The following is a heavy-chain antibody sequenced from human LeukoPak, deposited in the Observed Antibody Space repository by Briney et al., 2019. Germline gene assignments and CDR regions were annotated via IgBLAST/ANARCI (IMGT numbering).Heavy chain of an antibody. CDR1: GGSISSYY. CDR3: ARPNSLGYYFDF. V-gene: IGHV4-59*01. J-gene: IGHJ4*02. Sequence: PSETLSLTCNVSGGSISSYYWSWIRQPPGMGLDWIGHIYYSGSTNYNPSLKSRVTMSVDASKNQFSLKLTSVTAADTAVYYCARPNSLGYYFDFWGQGTLVTVSS. CDR2: IYYSGST. D-gene: IGHD4-23*01.